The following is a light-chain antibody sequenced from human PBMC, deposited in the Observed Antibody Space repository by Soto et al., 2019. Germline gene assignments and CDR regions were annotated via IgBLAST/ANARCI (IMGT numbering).Light chain of an antibody. Sequence: EIVLTQSPGTLSLSPGERATLSCGASQSVNSNSLAWYQQKVGQAPRLLFYAASNRATGVPDRFRGSGSGTDFTLTISRLEPEDFAVYHCQQYGSSPLTFGGGTKVEIK. CDR2: AAS. CDR1: QSVNSNS. V-gene: IGKV3-20*01. CDR3: QQYGSSPLT. J-gene: IGKJ4*01.